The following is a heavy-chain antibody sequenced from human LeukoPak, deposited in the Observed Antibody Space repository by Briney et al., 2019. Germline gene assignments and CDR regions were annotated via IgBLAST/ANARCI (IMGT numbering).Heavy chain of an antibody. CDR1: GGTFSSYA. J-gene: IGHJ4*02. CDR3: AREVRYSSSWYGY. Sequence: SVKVSCKASGGTFSSYAISWVRQAPGQGLEWMGRIIPILGIANYAQKFQGRVTITADKSTSTAYMGLSSLRSEDTAVYYCAREVRYSSSWYGYWGQGTLVTVSS. V-gene: IGHV1-69*04. CDR2: IIPILGIA. D-gene: IGHD6-13*01.